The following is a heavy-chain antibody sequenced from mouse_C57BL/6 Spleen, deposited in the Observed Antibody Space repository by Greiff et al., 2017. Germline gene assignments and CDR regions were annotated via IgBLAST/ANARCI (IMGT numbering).Heavy chain of an antibody. CDR1: GYTFTEYT. D-gene: IGHD2-1*01. Sequence: VQLQQSGAELVKPGASVKLSCKASGYTFTEYTIHWVKQRSGQGLEWIGWFYPGSGSIKYNEKFKDKATLTADKSSSTVYMERSRLTSEDSAVYFCASGVYYGNYEEVFDYWGQGTTLTVSS. CDR3: ASGVYYGNYEEVFDY. CDR2: FYPGSGSI. V-gene: IGHV1-62-2*01. J-gene: IGHJ2*01.